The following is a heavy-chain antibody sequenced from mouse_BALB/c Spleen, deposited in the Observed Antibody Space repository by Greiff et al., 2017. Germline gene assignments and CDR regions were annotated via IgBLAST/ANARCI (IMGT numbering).Heavy chain of an antibody. CDR3: AREITRGYFDY. D-gene: IGHD2-4*01. CDR1: GYTFTSYW. V-gene: IGHV1-87*01. CDR2: IYPGDGDT. Sequence: VQLQQSGAELARPGASVKLSCKASGYTFTSYWMQWVKQRPGQGLEWIGAIYPGDGDTRYTQKFKGKATLTADKSSSTAYMQLSSLASEDSSVYYCAREITRGYFDYWGEDTTLTVSS. J-gene: IGHJ2*01.